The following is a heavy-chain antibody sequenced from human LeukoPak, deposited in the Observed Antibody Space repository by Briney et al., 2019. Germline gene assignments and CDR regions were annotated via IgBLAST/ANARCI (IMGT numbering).Heavy chain of an antibody. CDR1: GYTFTGYY. J-gene: IGHJ4*02. Sequence: ASVKVSCKASGYTFTGYYMHWVRQAPGQGLEWMGWINPNSGGTNYAQKFQGRVTMTRDTSISTAYMELGRLRSDDTAVYYCARGQEYYDSSGYYYDPSFDYWGQGTLVTVSS. V-gene: IGHV1-2*02. D-gene: IGHD3-22*01. CDR2: INPNSGGT. CDR3: ARGQEYYDSSGYYYDPSFDY.